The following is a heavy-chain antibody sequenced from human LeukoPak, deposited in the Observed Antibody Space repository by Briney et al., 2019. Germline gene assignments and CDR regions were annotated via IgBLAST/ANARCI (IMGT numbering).Heavy chain of an antibody. V-gene: IGHV1-18*01. CDR1: GYTFTSYG. CDR2: INAYNGNT. D-gene: IGHD5-24*01. Sequence: ASVKVSRKASGYTFTSYGISWVRQAPGQGLEWMGWINAYNGNTKYAQKLQGRVTMTPDTSTSTACMELRSLRSYHTAVYYCARGSYNYPQGDYWGRGTLVTVSS. J-gene: IGHJ4*02. CDR3: ARGSYNYPQGDY.